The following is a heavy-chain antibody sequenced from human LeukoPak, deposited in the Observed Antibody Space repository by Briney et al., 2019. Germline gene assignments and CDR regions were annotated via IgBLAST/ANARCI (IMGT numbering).Heavy chain of an antibody. CDR2: IYSGGST. D-gene: IGHD5-18*01. J-gene: IGHJ4*02. Sequence: GGSLRLSCAASGFTVSSNYMSWVRQAPGKGLEWVSVIYSGGSTYYADSVKGRFTISRDNSKNTLYLQMNSLRAEDTAVYYCARVRIQLWHESYYFDYWGQGTLVTVSS. V-gene: IGHV3-66*01. CDR1: GFTVSSNY. CDR3: ARVRIQLWHESYYFDY.